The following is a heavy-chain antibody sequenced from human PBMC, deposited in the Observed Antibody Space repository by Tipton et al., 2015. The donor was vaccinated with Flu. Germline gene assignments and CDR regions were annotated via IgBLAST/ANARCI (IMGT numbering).Heavy chain of an antibody. Sequence: TLSLTCTVSGGSISSSSYYWGWIRQPPGKGLEWIGSIYYSGSTYYNPSLKSRVTISVDTSKNQFSLKLSSVTAADTAVYYCARERGSGPQNSPAIYYYYYGMDVWDQGP. V-gene: IGHV4-39*07. D-gene: IGHD4-23*01. J-gene: IGHJ6*02. CDR3: ARERGSGPQNSPAIYYYYYGMDV. CDR2: IYYSGST. CDR1: GGSISSSSYY.